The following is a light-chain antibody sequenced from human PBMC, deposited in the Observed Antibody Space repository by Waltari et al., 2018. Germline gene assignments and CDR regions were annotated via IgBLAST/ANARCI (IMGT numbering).Light chain of an antibody. CDR1: SRDVGSYNL. Sequence: QSALTQPASVSGSPGQSITIPCTGTSRDVGSYNLVSWYQQHPGKSPKLMIYEGSKRPSGVSNRFSGSKSGNTASLTISGLQAEDEADYYCCSYAGIGTLYVFGTGTKVTVL. CDR2: EGS. CDR3: CSYAGIGTLYV. J-gene: IGLJ1*01. V-gene: IGLV2-23*01.